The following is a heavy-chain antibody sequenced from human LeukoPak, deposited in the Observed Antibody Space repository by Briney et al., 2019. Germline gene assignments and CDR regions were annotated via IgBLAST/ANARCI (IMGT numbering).Heavy chain of an antibody. CDR2: IKQDGSEK. D-gene: IGHD4-23*01. CDR1: GFTFSRDW. Sequence: TGGSLRLSCAASGFTFSRDWMSWVSQAPGKGLEWVANIKQDGSEKNYVDSVKGRFTISRDNSKNTVYLQMNSLRAEDTAVYYCASAVAKAYYWYGMDVWGQGTTVTVSS. V-gene: IGHV3-7*03. J-gene: IGHJ6*02. CDR3: ASAVAKAYYWYGMDV.